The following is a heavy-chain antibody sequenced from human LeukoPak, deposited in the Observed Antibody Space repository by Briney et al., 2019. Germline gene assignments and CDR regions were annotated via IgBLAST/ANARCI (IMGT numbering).Heavy chain of an antibody. CDR3: ARADSSPALDY. J-gene: IGHJ4*02. D-gene: IGHD2-15*01. CDR2: INPNSGDT. V-gene: IGHV1-2*02. Sequence: ASVKVSCKASGYTFIGYYMHWVRQAPGQGLEWMGWINPNSGDTNYAQKFQGRVTMTRDTSISTAYMEVSRLRSDDTAVYYCARADSSPALDYWGQGTLVTVSS. CDR1: GYTFIGYY.